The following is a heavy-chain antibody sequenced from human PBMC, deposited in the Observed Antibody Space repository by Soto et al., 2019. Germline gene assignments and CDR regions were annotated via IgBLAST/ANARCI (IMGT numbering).Heavy chain of an antibody. CDR2: INPNSGGT. CDR3: ARSGSGSDPYYYCGMDV. Sequence: QVQLVQSGAEVKKPGASVKVSCKASGYTFTGYYMHWVRQAPGQGLEWMGWINPNSGGTNYAQKFQGWVTMTRDTSISPAYMELSRLRSDDTAVYYCARSGSGSDPYYYCGMDVWGQGTTVTVSS. V-gene: IGHV1-2*04. CDR1: GYTFTGYY. D-gene: IGHD3-10*01. J-gene: IGHJ6*02.